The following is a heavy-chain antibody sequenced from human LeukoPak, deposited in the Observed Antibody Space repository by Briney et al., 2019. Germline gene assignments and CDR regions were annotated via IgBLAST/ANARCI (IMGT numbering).Heavy chain of an antibody. CDR3: ARGTDVIPATHTPIDY. Sequence: GGSLRLSCAASGFTFSSYSMHWVRQAPGKGLVWVASISTSSSYIYYSDSVKRRFTISRDNAKNSLYLQMHSLRAEDTAVYYCARGTDVIPATHTPIDYWGQGTLVTVSS. J-gene: IGHJ4*02. CDR1: GFTFSSYS. V-gene: IGHV3-21*01. CDR2: ISTSSSYI. D-gene: IGHD2-2*01.